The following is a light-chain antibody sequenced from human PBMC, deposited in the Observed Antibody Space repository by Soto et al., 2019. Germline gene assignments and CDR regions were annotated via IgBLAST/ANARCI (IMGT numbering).Light chain of an antibody. J-gene: IGKJ2*01. CDR3: QEYNSLLYT. CDR1: QSVNNNY. Sequence: EIVLMQSPGTLSLSPGEGATLSCRASQSVNNNYLAWYQQKPGQAPTVLIFDTFRRATGVPDRFSGSGSGTDFTLTISRLEPEDFAVYYCQEYNSLLYTFGQGTKLEIK. CDR2: DTF. V-gene: IGKV3-20*01.